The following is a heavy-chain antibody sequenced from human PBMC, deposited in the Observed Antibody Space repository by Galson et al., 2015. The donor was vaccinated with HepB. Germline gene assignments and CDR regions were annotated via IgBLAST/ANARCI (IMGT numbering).Heavy chain of an antibody. D-gene: IGHD4-23*01. CDR1: GYTFTSFG. V-gene: IGHV1-18*01. Sequence: SVKVSCKASGYTFTSFGISWVRQAPGQGLEWMGGISADNGNIKYAQKFRGRVTMTTDTPTSTAYMELGSLRSDDTAVYYCASEPRTFFGGQNYGLNVWGQGTTVTVS. CDR2: ISADNGNI. CDR3: ASEPRTFFGGQNYGLNV. J-gene: IGHJ6*02.